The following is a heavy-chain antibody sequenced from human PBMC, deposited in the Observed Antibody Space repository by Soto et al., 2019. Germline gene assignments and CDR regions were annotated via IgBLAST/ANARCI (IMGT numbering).Heavy chain of an antibody. J-gene: IGHJ4*02. CDR1: GDSITNSY. Sequence: QVHLQESGPGLVKPSETLSLTCIVSGDSITNSYWSWIRQPPGKGLEWIGYIYHNGNSNYNPSVKSRVTMSVDTSRNQYSLILTSVTAADTAVYYCARGAGDYNTPFDFWGQGTLVTVSS. CDR2: IYHNGNS. V-gene: IGHV4-59*01. CDR3: ARGAGDYNTPFDF. D-gene: IGHD4-17*01.